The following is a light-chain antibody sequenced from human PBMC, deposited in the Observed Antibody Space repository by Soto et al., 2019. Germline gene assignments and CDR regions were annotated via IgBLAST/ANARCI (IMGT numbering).Light chain of an antibody. Sequence: QSVLTQPPSVSVAPGQKVTISCSGSSSNIGNNYVSWYQQLPGTAPKLLIYENTNRPSGIPDRFSGSKSGTSATLGIAGLQTGDEADYYCGTWDSSLSAGVFGGGTKLTVL. CDR2: ENT. V-gene: IGLV1-51*02. J-gene: IGLJ3*02. CDR1: SSNIGNNY. CDR3: GTWDSSLSAGV.